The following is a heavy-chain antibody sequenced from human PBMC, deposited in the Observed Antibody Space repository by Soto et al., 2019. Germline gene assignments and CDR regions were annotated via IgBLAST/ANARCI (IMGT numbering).Heavy chain of an antibody. Sequence: QVQLVESGGGVVQPGRSLRLSCAASGFTFSSYGMHWVRQAPGKGLEWVAVIWDDGSNKYHADSVKGRFTIPRDNSKNALYLQMNSLRGEDTAVYYCARGREHQLVIDYWGQGTLVTVSS. J-gene: IGHJ4*02. CDR3: ARGREHQLVIDY. CDR2: IWDDGSNK. V-gene: IGHV3-33*01. D-gene: IGHD6-13*01. CDR1: GFTFSSYG.